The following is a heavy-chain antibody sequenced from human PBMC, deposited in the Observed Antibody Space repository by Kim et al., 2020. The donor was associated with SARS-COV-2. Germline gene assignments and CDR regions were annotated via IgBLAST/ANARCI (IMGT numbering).Heavy chain of an antibody. Sequence: ASVKVSCKTSGNSFSSYAMNWVRQAPGQGLEWMGWINTNTGNPTYAQGFTGRFVFSLDTSVSTTYLQITGLKSDDTAVYYCATTMLYGVITAFDLWGQGTMVTVSS. CDR3: ATTMLYGVITAFDL. CDR1: GNSFSSYA. V-gene: IGHV7-4-1*02. D-gene: IGHD3-10*01. CDR2: INTNTGNP. J-gene: IGHJ3*01.